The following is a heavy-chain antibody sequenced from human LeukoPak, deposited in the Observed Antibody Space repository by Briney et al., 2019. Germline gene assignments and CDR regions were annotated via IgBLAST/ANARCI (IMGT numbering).Heavy chain of an antibody. D-gene: IGHD2-15*01. CDR2: IHTSGSS. Sequence: SETLSLTYTVSGGSISNYYWSWIRQPAGKGLEWIGRIHTSGSSNCNPSLKSRVTMSVDTSKNQFSLKLTSVTAADTAVYYCARGSSGARFDYWGHGTLVTVSS. CDR1: GGSISNYY. CDR3: ARGSSGARFDY. V-gene: IGHV4-4*07. J-gene: IGHJ4*01.